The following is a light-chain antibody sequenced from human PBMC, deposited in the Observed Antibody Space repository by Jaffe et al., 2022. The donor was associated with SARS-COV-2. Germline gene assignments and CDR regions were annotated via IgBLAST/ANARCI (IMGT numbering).Light chain of an antibody. V-gene: IGKV1-5*03. Sequence: DIQMTQSPSTLSASVGDRVTITCRASQSIGSWLAWYQQKPGKAPKLLIYKASSLESGVPSRFSGSGSGTEFTLTISSLQPDDFATYYCQQYQSYSTFGQGTKLEIK. CDR2: KAS. CDR1: QSIGSW. J-gene: IGKJ2*01. CDR3: QQYQSYST.